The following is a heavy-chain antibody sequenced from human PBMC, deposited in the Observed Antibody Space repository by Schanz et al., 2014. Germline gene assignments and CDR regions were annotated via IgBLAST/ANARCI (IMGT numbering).Heavy chain of an antibody. Sequence: EVQLLESGGGLVQPGGSLKLSCAASGLIFSNYVMSWVRQAPGKGLEWVSTIGTSGGTNYAESVKGRFTISRDNSKNTLYLQMNSLRAEDTAVYFCAKDLGVDCGDGCFNWYFDLWGRGTLVTVSS. CDR2: IGTSGGT. J-gene: IGHJ2*01. V-gene: IGHV3-23*01. CDR1: GLIFSNYV. CDR3: AKDLGVDCGDGCFNWYFDL. D-gene: IGHD2-21*02.